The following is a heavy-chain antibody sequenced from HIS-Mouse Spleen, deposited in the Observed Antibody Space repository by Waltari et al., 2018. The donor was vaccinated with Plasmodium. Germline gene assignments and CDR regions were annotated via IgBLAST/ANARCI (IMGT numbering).Heavy chain of an antibody. J-gene: IGHJ2*01. Sequence: EVQLVESGGGLVQPGGSLRLSCAASGSTFSGHWMRWVRQAPGKGLEWVANIKQDGSEKYYVDSVKGRFTISRDNAKNSLYLQMNSLRAEDTAVYYCASSWYWYFDLWGRGTLVTVSS. CDR2: IKQDGSEK. V-gene: IGHV3-7*01. CDR3: ASSWYWYFDL. D-gene: IGHD6-13*01. CDR1: GSTFSGHW.